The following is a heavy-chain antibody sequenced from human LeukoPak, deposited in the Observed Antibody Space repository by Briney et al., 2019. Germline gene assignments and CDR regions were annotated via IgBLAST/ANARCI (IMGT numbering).Heavy chain of an antibody. CDR2: IYHSGST. CDR1: GYSISSGYY. J-gene: IGHJ6*03. Sequence: SETLSLTCTVSGYSISSGYYWGWIRQPPGKGLEWIGSIYHSGSTYYNPFLKSRVTISVDTSKNQFSLKLSSVTAADTAVYYCARANSGRTVGYYYYYMDVWGKGTTVTVSS. V-gene: IGHV4-38-2*02. D-gene: IGHD1-26*01. CDR3: ARANSGRTVGYYYYYMDV.